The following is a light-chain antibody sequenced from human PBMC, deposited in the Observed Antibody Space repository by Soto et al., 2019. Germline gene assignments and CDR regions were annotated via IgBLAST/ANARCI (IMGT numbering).Light chain of an antibody. V-gene: IGKV1-6*01. CDR1: QSIRND. CDR3: PQDYNYPWT. J-gene: IGKJ1*01. Sequence: AIQMTQSPSSLSASVGDRVTITCRASQSIRNDLGWYQQKPGKAPKLLIYASSSLQSGVPSRFSGSGSGTDFTLTISSLQPEDFATYYCPQDYNYPWTFGQGTKVEIK. CDR2: ASS.